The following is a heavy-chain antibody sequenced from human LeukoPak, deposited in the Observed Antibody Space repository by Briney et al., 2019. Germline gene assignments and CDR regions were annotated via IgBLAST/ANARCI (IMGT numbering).Heavy chain of an antibody. CDR2: INHSGST. D-gene: IGHD2-2*01. CDR3: ARCGKRLKYQLPLGY. CDR1: GGSFSGYY. J-gene: IGHJ4*02. Sequence: SETLSLTCAVYGGSFSGYYWSWLRQPPGKGLEWIGEINHSGSTNYNPSLKSRVTISVDTSKNQFSLKLSSVTAADTAVYYCARCGKRLKYQLPLGYWGQGTLVTVSS. V-gene: IGHV4-34*01.